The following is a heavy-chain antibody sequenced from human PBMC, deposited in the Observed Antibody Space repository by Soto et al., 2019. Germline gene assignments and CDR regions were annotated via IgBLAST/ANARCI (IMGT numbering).Heavy chain of an antibody. CDR1: GGSISSSSYY. Sequence: SETLSLTCTVSGGSISSSSYYWGWIRQPPGKGLEWIGSIYYSGSTYYNPSLKSRVTISVDTSKNQFSLKLSSVTAADTAVYYCARSHDSRGFLFDPWGQGTLATVS. V-gene: IGHV4-39*07. J-gene: IGHJ5*02. D-gene: IGHD3-22*01. CDR2: IYYSGST. CDR3: ARSHDSRGFLFDP.